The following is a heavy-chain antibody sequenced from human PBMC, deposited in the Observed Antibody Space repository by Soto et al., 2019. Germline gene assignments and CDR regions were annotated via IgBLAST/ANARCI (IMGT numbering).Heavy chain of an antibody. D-gene: IGHD6-13*01. CDR1: GASMNSYH. J-gene: IGHJ5*02. CDR3: ARDQGVAAAGITWFDP. Sequence: SETLSLTCTVSGASMNSYHWSWIRQPAGKGLERIGHIHSSGSTNYNPSLKSRVTMSVDTSKNQFSLRLMSLTAADTAVYYCARDQGVAAAGITWFDPWGQGSLVTVSS. CDR2: IHSSGST. V-gene: IGHV4-4*07.